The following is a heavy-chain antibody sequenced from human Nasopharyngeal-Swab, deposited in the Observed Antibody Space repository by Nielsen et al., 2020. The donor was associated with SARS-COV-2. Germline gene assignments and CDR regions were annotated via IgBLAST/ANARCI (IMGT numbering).Heavy chain of an antibody. CDR3: ARPRGGWAFDI. CDR1: GFTFSDYY. CDR2: ISTSGSTI. Sequence: GESLKISCAASGFTFSDYYMSWIRQAPGKGLEWVSYISTSGSTISFADSVKGRFTISRDNAKNSLYLQMNSLRAEDTAVYYCARPRGGWAFDIWGQGTVVTVSS. J-gene: IGHJ3*02. V-gene: IGHV3-11*01. D-gene: IGHD3-16*01.